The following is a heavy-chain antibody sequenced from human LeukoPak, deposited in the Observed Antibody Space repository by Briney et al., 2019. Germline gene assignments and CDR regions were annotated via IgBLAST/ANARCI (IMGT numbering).Heavy chain of an antibody. V-gene: IGHV4-34*01. CDR3: ARGGYRIQLWSTTKYYYYYYMDV. Sequence: SETLSLTCAVYGGSFSGYYWSWIRQPPGKGLEWIGEINHSGSTNYNPSLKSRVTISVDTSKNQFSLKLSSVTAADTAVYYCARGGYRIQLWSTTKYYYYYYMDVWGKGTTVTVSS. D-gene: IGHD5-18*01. CDR1: GGSFSGYY. J-gene: IGHJ6*03. CDR2: INHSGST.